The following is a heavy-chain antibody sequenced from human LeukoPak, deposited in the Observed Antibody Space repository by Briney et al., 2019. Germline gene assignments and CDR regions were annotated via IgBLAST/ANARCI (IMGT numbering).Heavy chain of an antibody. V-gene: IGHV5-51*01. CDR3: ARQAHDNSGYRDFDY. D-gene: IGHD3-22*01. CDR1: GYSFTDHW. CDR2: IYPGDSET. J-gene: IGHJ4*02. Sequence: GESLKISCKGSGYSFTDHWIGWVRQMPGKGLEWMGIIYPGDSETTYSPSSQGQVTISADKSISTAYLQWSSLKASDTAMYYCARQAHDNSGYRDFDYWGQGTLVTVSS.